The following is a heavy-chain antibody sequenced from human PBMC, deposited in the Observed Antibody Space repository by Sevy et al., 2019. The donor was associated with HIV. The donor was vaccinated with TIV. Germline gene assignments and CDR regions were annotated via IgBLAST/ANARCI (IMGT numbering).Heavy chain of an antibody. Sequence: ASVKVSCKASGDTFGNYAIAWVRQAPGQGLEWVGGIIPVFGSANSAPKFQDRVTITADVSTSTDYMELRRLRSEDTAVYYCARSNPDGYNYSYYYGMDVWGQGTTVTVSS. CDR2: IIPVFGSA. J-gene: IGHJ6*02. CDR3: ARSNPDGYNYSYYYGMDV. CDR1: GDTFGNYA. V-gene: IGHV1-69*13. D-gene: IGHD5-12*01.